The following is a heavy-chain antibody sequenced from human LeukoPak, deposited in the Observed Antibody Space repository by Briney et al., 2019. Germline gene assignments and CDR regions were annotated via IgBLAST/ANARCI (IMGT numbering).Heavy chain of an antibody. Sequence: GGSLRLSCAASGFTFSDYYMSWIRQAPGKGLEWVSVIYSGGSTYYADSVKGRFTISRHNSKNTLYLQMNSLRAEDTAVYYCASFRGGDYDFDYWGQGTLVTVSS. D-gene: IGHD4-17*01. V-gene: IGHV3-53*04. CDR3: ASFRGGDYDFDY. CDR2: IYSGGST. J-gene: IGHJ4*02. CDR1: GFTFSDYY.